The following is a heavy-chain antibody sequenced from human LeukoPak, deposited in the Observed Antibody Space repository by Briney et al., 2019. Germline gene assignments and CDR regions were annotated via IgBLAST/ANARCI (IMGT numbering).Heavy chain of an antibody. J-gene: IGHJ6*03. D-gene: IGHD2-8*01. CDR2: IYPDDSDT. CDR3: PRHGHCTNGVCYSNYYYYMDV. CDR1: GYSFTSYW. Sequence: GAXXKISCKGSGYSFTSYWIGWVRQMPGKGLEWMGIIYPDDSDTRYSPSFEGQVIISVDKSISTAYLQWSSLKASDTATYYCPRHGHCTNGVCYSNYYYYMDVWGKGTTVTVSS. V-gene: IGHV5-51*01.